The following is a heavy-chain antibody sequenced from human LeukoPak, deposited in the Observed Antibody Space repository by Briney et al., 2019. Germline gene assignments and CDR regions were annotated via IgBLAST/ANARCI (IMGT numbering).Heavy chain of an antibody. CDR2: IYPGDSET. Sequence: GEPLKISCQWSGDSFRNSWIGWVRQMTGKGPDWVGVIYPGDSETRYSPSFQGQVTISVDKSLSAAYLQWSSLKASDSAMYYCATWGRNGYFGMDVWCQGTPVIVSS. V-gene: IGHV5-51*01. CDR3: ATWGRNGYFGMDV. CDR1: GDSFRNSW. J-gene: IGHJ6*02. D-gene: IGHD1-1*01.